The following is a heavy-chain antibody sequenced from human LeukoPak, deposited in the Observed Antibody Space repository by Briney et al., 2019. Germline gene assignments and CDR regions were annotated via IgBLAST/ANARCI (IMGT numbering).Heavy chain of an antibody. CDR3: AGDKVGDHYFDY. J-gene: IGHJ4*02. D-gene: IGHD1-26*01. CDR2: ISGTGGST. V-gene: IGHV3-23*01. Sequence: QPGGSLRLSCAASGFTFSSYAMSWVRQAPGKGLDWVSAISGTGGSTYYADSVKGRITISRDNSKNTLYLQMNTLRAEDTAVYYCAGDKVGDHYFDYWGQGTLVTVSS. CDR1: GFTFSSYA.